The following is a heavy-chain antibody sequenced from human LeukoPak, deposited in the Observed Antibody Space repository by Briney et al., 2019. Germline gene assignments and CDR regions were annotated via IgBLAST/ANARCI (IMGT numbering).Heavy chain of an antibody. CDR1: GYSISSGSYY. V-gene: IGHV4-61*02. Sequence: SETLSLTCAVSGYSISSGSYYWSWIRQPAGKGLEWIGRIYTSGSTNYNPSLKSRVTISVDTSKNQFSLKLSSVTAADTAVYYCARDSEVGVYYDTYWGQGTLVTVSS. CDR2: IYTSGST. CDR3: ARDSEVGVYYDTY. D-gene: IGHD3-3*01. J-gene: IGHJ4*02.